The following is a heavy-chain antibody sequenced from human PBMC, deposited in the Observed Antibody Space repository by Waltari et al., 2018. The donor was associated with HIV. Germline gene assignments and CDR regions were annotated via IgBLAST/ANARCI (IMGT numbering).Heavy chain of an antibody. CDR2: IKSKTDGGTT. Sequence: EVQLVESGGGLVKPGGSLRVSCAGSGFTFNNAWMSWVRQTPGKGLEWVGRIKSKTDGGTTNYAAPVNGRFTISRDDSKNTLYLQMNSLRTEDTAVYYCTTRIVGPTFDYWGQGTLVTVSS. J-gene: IGHJ4*02. CDR3: TTRIVGPTFDY. V-gene: IGHV3-15*01. CDR1: GFTFNNAW. D-gene: IGHD1-26*01.